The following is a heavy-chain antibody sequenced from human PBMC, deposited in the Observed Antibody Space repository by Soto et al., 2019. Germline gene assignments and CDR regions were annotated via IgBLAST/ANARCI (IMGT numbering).Heavy chain of an antibody. D-gene: IGHD3-3*01. CDR3: ARDRDTIFGVVTPPYGMDV. CDR1: GFTFSSYG. J-gene: IGHJ6*02. V-gene: IGHV3-33*01. Sequence: GSLRLSCAASGFTFSSYGMHWVRQAPGKGLEWVAVIWYDGSNKYYADSVKGRFTISRDNSKNTLYLQMNSLRAEDTAVYYCARDRDTIFGVVTPPYGMDVWGQGTTVTVSS. CDR2: IWYDGSNK.